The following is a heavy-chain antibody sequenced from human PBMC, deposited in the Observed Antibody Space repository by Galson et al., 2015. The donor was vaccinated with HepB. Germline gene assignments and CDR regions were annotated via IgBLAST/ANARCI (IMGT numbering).Heavy chain of an antibody. CDR3: TTVTKEWLGSFDS. V-gene: IGHV3-15*01. CDR2: IKSKTDGGTT. D-gene: IGHD6-19*01. Sequence: SLRLSCAASGFTFSNAWMSWVRQAPGMGLEWVARIKSKTDGGTTDYAAPVKGRFTISRDDSKDTLYLHMNSLKTEDTAVYYCTTVTKEWLGSFDSWGQGTLVTVSS. CDR1: GFTFSNAW. J-gene: IGHJ4*02.